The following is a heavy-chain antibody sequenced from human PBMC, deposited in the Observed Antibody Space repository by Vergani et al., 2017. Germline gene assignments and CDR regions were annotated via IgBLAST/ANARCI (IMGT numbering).Heavy chain of an antibody. J-gene: IGHJ4*02. Sequence: EVQLVESGGGLVQPGGSLRLSCAASGSTFSSYAMNWVRQAPGKGLEWVSAISGSGGSTYYADSVKGRFIISRDNSKNTLHLQMNSLRADDTAVYYCTKGSRGYTGYFFDYWGQGTLATVSS. V-gene: IGHV3-23*04. CDR1: GSTFSSYA. CDR3: TKGSRGYTGYFFDY. CDR2: ISGSGGST. D-gene: IGHD5-12*01.